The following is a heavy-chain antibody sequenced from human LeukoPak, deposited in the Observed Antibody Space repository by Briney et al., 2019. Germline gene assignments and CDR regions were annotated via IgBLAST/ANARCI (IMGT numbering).Heavy chain of an antibody. D-gene: IGHD6-13*01. CDR2: ISWNSDGI. J-gene: IGHJ6*02. CDR3: ARDTQLAAAAGYYYYGVDV. Sequence: PGGSLRLSCAASGFTFDDYAMHWVRQAPGKGLEWVSGISWNSDGIDYADSVKGRFTISRDNAKNSLYLQMNSLRAEDTALYYCARDTQLAAAAGYYYYGVDVWGQGTTVTVSS. CDR1: GFTFDDYA. V-gene: IGHV3-9*01.